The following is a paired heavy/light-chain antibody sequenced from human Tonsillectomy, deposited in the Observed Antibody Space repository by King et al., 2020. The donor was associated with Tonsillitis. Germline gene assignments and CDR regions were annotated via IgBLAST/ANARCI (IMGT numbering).Heavy chain of an antibody. Sequence: EVQLVESGGGLVKPGGSLRLSCVASGFTFSDYTMHWVRQSPGKGLEWVSSITGSSTYIYYADSVKDRFTISRDNAKNSLYLQMNSLMAEDTAVYYCARLGVNTGWYFDYWGQGALVTVSS. CDR2: ITGSSTYI. J-gene: IGHJ4*02. D-gene: IGHD6-19*01. CDR3: ARLGVNTGWYFDY. V-gene: IGHV3-21*01. CDR1: GFTFSDYT.
Light chain of an antibody. J-gene: IGLJ3*02. V-gene: IGLV3-19*01. Sequence: SSELTQDPAVSVALGQTVRITCQGDSLKSYSASWYQQKPGQAPVLVIYGKNSRPSGIPDRFSGSNSGNTASLTVTGAQAEDEADYYCNSRDTRGKHWLFGGGTKLTVL. CDR2: GKN. CDR1: SLKSYS. CDR3: NSRDTRGKHWL.